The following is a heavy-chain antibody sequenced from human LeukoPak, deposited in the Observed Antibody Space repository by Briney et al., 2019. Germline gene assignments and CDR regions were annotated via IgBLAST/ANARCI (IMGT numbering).Heavy chain of an antibody. V-gene: IGHV3-30*04. D-gene: IGHD3-10*02. J-gene: IGHJ6*04. CDR1: GFTLSRYG. CDR3: AELGITMIGGV. Sequence: GGSLRLSCAASGFTLSRYGMHWVRQAPGKGLEWVTAISYDGSNKYYADSVKGRFTISRDNSKNTVYVQMNSLRAEDTAVYYCAELGITMIGGVWGKGTTVTISS. CDR2: ISYDGSNK.